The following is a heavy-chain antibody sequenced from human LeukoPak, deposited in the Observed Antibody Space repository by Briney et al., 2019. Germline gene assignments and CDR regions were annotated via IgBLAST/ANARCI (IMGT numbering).Heavy chain of an antibody. J-gene: IGHJ4*02. CDR1: GGSISSYY. V-gene: IGHV4-59*08. CDR2: IYYSGST. D-gene: IGHD6-19*01. CDR3: ARLISSGWAWRFDY. Sequence: SETLSLTCTVSGGSISSYYWSWIRQPPGKGLEWIGYIYYSGSTNYNPSLKSRVTISVDTSKNQFSLKLSSVTAADTAVYYCARLISSGWAWRFDYWGQGTLVTVSS.